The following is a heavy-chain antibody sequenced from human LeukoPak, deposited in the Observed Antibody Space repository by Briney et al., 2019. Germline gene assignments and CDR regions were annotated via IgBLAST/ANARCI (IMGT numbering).Heavy chain of an antibody. CDR2: ISYSGTT. CDR3: ARLTDF. CDR1: GGSIIISNYY. V-gene: IGHV4-39*01. J-gene: IGHJ4*02. Sequence: SETLSLTCTVSGGSIIISNYYWSWIRQSPGKGLECIGKISYSGTTYYNPSLRSRVHMSVDTSKNQFSLSLSSVTAADTAVYYCARLTDFWGQGILVTVSS.